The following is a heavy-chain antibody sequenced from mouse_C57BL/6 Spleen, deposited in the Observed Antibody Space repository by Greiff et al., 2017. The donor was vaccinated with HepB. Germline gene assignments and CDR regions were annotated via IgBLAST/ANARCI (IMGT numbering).Heavy chain of an antibody. J-gene: IGHJ4*01. V-gene: IGHV6-3*01. Sequence: DVKLQESGGGLVQPGGSMKLSCVASGFTFSNYWMNWVRQSPEKGLEWVAQIRLKSDNYATHYAESVKGRFTISRDDSKSSVYLQMNNLRAEDTGIYYCTYMVTTLDYYAMDYWGQGTSVTVSS. CDR2: IRLKSDNYAT. CDR1: GFTFSNYW. CDR3: TYMVTTLDYYAMDY. D-gene: IGHD2-1*01.